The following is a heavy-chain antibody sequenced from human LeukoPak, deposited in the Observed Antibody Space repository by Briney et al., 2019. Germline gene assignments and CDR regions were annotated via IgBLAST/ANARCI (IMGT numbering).Heavy chain of an antibody. D-gene: IGHD2-2*01. CDR1: GFTFSSYA. J-gene: IGHJ4*02. Sequence: AGGSLRLSCAASGFTFSSYAMHWVRQAPGKGLEWAAVISYDGSNKYYADSVKGRFTICRDSSKNTLYLQMNSLRAEDTAVYYCAPSSPRLGYYFDYWGQGTLVTVSS. V-gene: IGHV3-30*04. CDR2: ISYDGSNK. CDR3: APSSPRLGYYFDY.